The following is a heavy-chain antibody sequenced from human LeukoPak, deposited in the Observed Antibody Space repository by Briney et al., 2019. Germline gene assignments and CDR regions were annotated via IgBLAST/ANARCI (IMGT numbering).Heavy chain of an antibody. Sequence: SETLSLTCTVSGGSIGSYYWSWIRQPPGEGLEWIGYIYNTGSTNYNYNPSLKSRVTISVDTSKNQFSLELSSVTAADTAVYYCARGSGSWGFNFDYWGQGTLVTVSS. CDR3: ARGSGSWGFNFDY. V-gene: IGHV4-59*01. CDR1: GGSIGSYY. D-gene: IGHD1-26*01. CDR2: IYNTGSTNY. J-gene: IGHJ4*02.